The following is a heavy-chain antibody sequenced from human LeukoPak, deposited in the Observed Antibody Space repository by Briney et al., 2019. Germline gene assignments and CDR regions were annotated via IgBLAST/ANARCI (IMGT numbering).Heavy chain of an antibody. CDR1: GFTFSSYE. CDR2: ISASGGTI. CDR3: ARIRSLGAFDF. D-gene: IGHD3-16*01. Sequence: GGSLRLSCAASGFTFSSYEMNWVRQAPGKVLEWVSYISASGGTIYYADSVKGRFTISRDNAKNSLYLQMNSLRAEDTAVYYCARIRSLGAFDFSGQGTMVTVSS. V-gene: IGHV3-48*03. J-gene: IGHJ3*01.